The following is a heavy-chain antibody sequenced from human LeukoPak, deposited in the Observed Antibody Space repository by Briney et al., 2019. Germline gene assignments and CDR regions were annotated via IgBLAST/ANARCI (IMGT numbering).Heavy chain of an antibody. D-gene: IGHD1-1*01. J-gene: IGHJ4*02. CDR2: ISDDSNYI. V-gene: IGHV3-21*01. Sequence: PGGSLRLSCAASGFTFSTYSGNWIRQAPGKGLEWVSSISDDSNYIFYADSVKGRFTISRDNAKNSLYLQMKSLRAEDTAVYYCGRYLRSTSGSIWGQGTLVTVSS. CDR1: GFTFSTYS. CDR3: GRYLRSTSGSI.